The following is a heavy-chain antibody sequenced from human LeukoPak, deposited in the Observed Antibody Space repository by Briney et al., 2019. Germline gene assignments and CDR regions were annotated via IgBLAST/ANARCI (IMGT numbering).Heavy chain of an antibody. D-gene: IGHD3-22*01. Sequence: SQTLSLTCTVSGGSISSGGYYWSWIRQHPGKGVEWIGYIYYSGSTYYNPSLKGRVTISVDTSKNQFSLKLSSVTAADTAVYYCARGNRHYYDSSGYYYGALFDYWGQGTLVTVSS. J-gene: IGHJ4*02. V-gene: IGHV4-31*03. CDR3: ARGNRHYYDSSGYYYGALFDY. CDR2: IYYSGST. CDR1: GGSISSGGYY.